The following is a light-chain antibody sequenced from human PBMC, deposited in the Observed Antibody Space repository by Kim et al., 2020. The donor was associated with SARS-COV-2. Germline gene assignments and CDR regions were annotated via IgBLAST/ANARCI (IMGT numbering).Light chain of an antibody. CDR3: QQRSNWPPGYT. Sequence: PGERATLACRASQSVSSYLAWYQQKPGQAPRLLIYDASNRATGIPARFSGSGSGTDFTLTISSLEPEDFAVYYCQQRSNWPPGYTFGQGTKLEI. CDR2: DAS. J-gene: IGKJ2*01. CDR1: QSVSSY. V-gene: IGKV3-11*01.